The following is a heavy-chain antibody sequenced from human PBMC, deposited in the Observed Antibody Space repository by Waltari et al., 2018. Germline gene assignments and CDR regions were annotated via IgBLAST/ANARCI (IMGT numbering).Heavy chain of an antibody. V-gene: IGHV4-38-2*01. D-gene: IGHD2-2*01. CDR3: ARQLFRGTDY. CDR1: GYPIRRGYY. J-gene: IGHJ4*02. Sequence: QVQLQESGPGLGKPSENLALHWRGSGYPIRRGYYWGWIRQPPGKGLEWIGSIYHSGSTYYNPSLKSRVTISVDTSKNQFSLKLSSVTAADTAVYYCARQLFRGTDYWGQGTLVTVSS. CDR2: IYHSGST.